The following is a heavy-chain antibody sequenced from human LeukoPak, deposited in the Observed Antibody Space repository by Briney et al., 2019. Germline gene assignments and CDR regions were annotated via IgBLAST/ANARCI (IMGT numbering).Heavy chain of an antibody. V-gene: IGHV5-51*01. CDR1: GYSFTTYW. D-gene: IGHD1/OR15-1a*01. CDR2: IFPGDSDT. CDR3: ATSESQTRFDY. Sequence: GESLKISCQGSGYSFTTYWIGWVRQMPGKGLEWIGTIFPGDSDTTYSPSLQGQVTISADKSINTAYLQWSSLRASDTAMYYCATSESQTRFDYWGQGTPVTVSS. J-gene: IGHJ4*02.